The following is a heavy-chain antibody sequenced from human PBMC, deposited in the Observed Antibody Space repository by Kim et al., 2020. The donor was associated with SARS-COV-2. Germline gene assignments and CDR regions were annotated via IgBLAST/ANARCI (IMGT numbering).Heavy chain of an antibody. J-gene: IGHJ4*02. D-gene: IGHD1-26*01. V-gene: IGHV3-21*01. Sequence: IYYADTVKGRFTITGDNATNSLYLQMNSLRAEDTAVYYCARELGEGYFDYWGQGTLVTVSS. CDR2: I. CDR3: ARELGEGYFDY.